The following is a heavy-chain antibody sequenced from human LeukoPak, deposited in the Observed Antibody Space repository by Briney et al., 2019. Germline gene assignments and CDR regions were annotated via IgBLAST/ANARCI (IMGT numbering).Heavy chain of an antibody. CDR3: ARDFYGSGSY. Sequence: GGSLRLSCAASGFTFSSFAVSWVRQAPGKGLERLSYISSSSSSIYYADSVEGRFTISRDNAKNSLYLQMNTLRDEDTAVYYCARDFYGSGSYWGQGTLVTVSS. J-gene: IGHJ4*02. CDR2: ISSSSSSI. CDR1: GFTFSSFA. D-gene: IGHD3-10*01. V-gene: IGHV3-48*02.